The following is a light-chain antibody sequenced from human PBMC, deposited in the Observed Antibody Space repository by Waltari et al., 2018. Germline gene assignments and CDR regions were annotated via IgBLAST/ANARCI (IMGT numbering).Light chain of an antibody. Sequence: EIVLTQSPGTLSLSPGERATLCCRASQSVSSSSLAWYQQKPGQAPRLLIYGASSRATGITDRFSGSGSGTDFTLTISRLEPEDFAVYYCQQYSTFGQGTKLEIK. J-gene: IGKJ2*02. CDR1: QSVSSSS. CDR3: QQYST. V-gene: IGKV3-20*01. CDR2: GAS.